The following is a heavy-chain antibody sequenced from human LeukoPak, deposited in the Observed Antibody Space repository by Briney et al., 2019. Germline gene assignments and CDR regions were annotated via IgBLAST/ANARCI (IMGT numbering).Heavy chain of an antibody. Sequence: ASVKVSCKASGYTFTGYYMHWVRQAPGQGLGWMGWINPNSGGTNYAQKFQGRVTMTRDTSISTAYMELSRLRSDDTAVYYCARGPPYCSSTSCRFFVYWGQGTLVTVSS. J-gene: IGHJ4*02. D-gene: IGHD2-2*01. CDR1: GYTFTGYY. CDR2: INPNSGGT. V-gene: IGHV1-2*02. CDR3: ARGPPYCSSTSCRFFVY.